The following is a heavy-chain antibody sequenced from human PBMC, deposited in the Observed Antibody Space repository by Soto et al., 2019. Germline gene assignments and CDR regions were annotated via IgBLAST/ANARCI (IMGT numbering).Heavy chain of an antibody. Sequence: GGSLRLSCAASGFTFSSYAMSWVRQAPGKGLEWVSAISGSGGSTYYADSVKGRFTISRDNSKNTLYLQINSLRVEDTAVYYCAKGSSSGLGAFTYWGQGTLVTVSS. CDR1: GFTFSSYA. CDR3: AKGSSSGLGAFTY. CDR2: ISGSGGST. V-gene: IGHV3-23*01. D-gene: IGHD3-22*01. J-gene: IGHJ4*02.